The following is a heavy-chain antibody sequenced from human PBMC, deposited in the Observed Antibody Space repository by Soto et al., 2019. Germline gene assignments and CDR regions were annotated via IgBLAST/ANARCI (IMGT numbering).Heavy chain of an antibody. CDR1: GYTFTSYY. CDR2: INPSGGYT. CDR3: ARGGGIVVVTAPYDY. V-gene: IGHV1-46*03. J-gene: IGHJ4*02. D-gene: IGHD2-21*02. Sequence: GASVKVPCKASGYTFTSYYMNWVRQAPGQGLEWLGIINPSGGYTTYAQRFLGRVTMTSDTSTSTVHMELGSLTSEDTAVYYFARGGGIVVVTAPYDYSGQATLVTVSS.